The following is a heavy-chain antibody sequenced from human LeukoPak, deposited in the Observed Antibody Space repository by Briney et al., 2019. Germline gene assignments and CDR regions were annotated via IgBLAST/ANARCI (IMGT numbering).Heavy chain of an antibody. Sequence: GSVKVSCKASGYTFTSYGISWVRQAPGQGLEWMGWINAYNGNTNYAQKLQGRVTMTTDTSTSTAYMELRSLRSDDTAVYYCARDGRIAVAGTPFDYWGQGTLVTVSS. J-gene: IGHJ4*02. CDR2: INAYNGNT. CDR3: ARDGRIAVAGTPFDY. D-gene: IGHD6-19*01. V-gene: IGHV1-18*01. CDR1: GYTFTSYG.